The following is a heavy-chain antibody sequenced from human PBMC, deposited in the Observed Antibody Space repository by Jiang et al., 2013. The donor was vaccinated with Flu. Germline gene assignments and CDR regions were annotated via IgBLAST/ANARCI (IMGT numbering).Heavy chain of an antibody. CDR3: AHSGYNGYDREENFDY. V-gene: IGHV2-5*01. Sequence: TLTLTCTFSGFSLSTSGVGVGWIRQPPGKALEWLALIYWNDDKRYSPSLKSRLTITKDTSKNQVVLTMTNMDPVDTAIYYCAHSGYNGYDREENFDYWGQGTLVTVSS. CDR2: IYWNDDK. CDR1: GFSLSTSGVG. J-gene: IGHJ4*02. D-gene: IGHD5-12*01.